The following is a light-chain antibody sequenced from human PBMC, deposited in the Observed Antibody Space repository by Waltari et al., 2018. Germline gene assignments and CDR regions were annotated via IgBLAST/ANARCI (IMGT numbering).Light chain of an antibody. CDR2: KAS. J-gene: IGKJ2*01. CDR1: QSISSW. CDR3: QKYDTYPYT. V-gene: IGKV1-5*03. Sequence: DIQMTQSPSTLSASVGDRVTITGRASQSISSWLAWYQQKPGKVPKLLIYKASSLESGVPLRFSGSGSGTEFTLTISSLQPDDFATYYCQKYDTYPYTFGQGTKLEI.